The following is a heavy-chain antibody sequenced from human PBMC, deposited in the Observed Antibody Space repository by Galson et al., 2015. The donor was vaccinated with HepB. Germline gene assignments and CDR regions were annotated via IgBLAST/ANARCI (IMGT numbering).Heavy chain of an antibody. V-gene: IGHV5-10-1*01. CDR2: LDPSDSYT. CDR3: AGHEGRGWKDDYYYYFDV. CDR1: GYSFTSYW. J-gene: IGHJ6*03. Sequence: QSGAEVKKPGESLRISCKGSGYSFTSYWISWVRQMPGKGLEWMARLDPSDSYTNYSASIQGPVTISAYKSISTAYLQWSSLKASDTAMYDLAGHEGRGWKDDYYYYFDVWGKGTTVTVSS. D-gene: IGHD1-1*01.